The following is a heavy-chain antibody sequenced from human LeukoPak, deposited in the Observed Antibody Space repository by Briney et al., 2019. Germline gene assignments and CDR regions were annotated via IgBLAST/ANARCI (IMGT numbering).Heavy chain of an antibody. D-gene: IGHD1-26*01. CDR2: IYPGDSDT. Sequence: GESLKISCKGSGYSFTSYWIGWVRQMPGKGLEWMGIIYPGDSDTRYSPSFQGQVTISADKSISTAYLQWSSLKASDTAMHYCASTRRSYYQADAFDIWGQGTMVTVSS. CDR1: GYSFTSYW. J-gene: IGHJ3*02. V-gene: IGHV5-51*01. CDR3: ASTRRSYYQADAFDI.